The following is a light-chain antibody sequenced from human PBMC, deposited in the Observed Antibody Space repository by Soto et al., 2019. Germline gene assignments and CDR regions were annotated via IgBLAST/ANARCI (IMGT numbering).Light chain of an antibody. Sequence: QSALTKPASVSGSPGQSITISYTGSSSDVGGYEYVSWYQQHPGKAPKLMIYAVSNRPSGVSTRFSGSKSGNTASLTISGLQANDEEDYYCSYFTSSSTLPYVFGTGTKVTV. CDR2: AVS. J-gene: IGLJ1*01. CDR1: SSDVGGYEY. V-gene: IGLV2-14*01. CDR3: SYFTSSSTLPYV.